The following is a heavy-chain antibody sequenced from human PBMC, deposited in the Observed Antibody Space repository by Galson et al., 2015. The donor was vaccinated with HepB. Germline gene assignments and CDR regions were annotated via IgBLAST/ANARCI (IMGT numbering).Heavy chain of an antibody. J-gene: IGHJ4*02. CDR1: GYTFTSYD. CDR2: MNPNSGNT. Sequence: SVKVSCKASGYTFTSYDINWVRQATGQGLEWMGWMNPNSGNTGYAQKFQGRVTMTRNTSISTAYMELSSLRSEDTAVYYCARGRLRDIVATILYYFDYWGQGTLVTVSS. V-gene: IGHV1-8*01. CDR3: ARGRLRDIVATILYYFDY. D-gene: IGHD5-12*01.